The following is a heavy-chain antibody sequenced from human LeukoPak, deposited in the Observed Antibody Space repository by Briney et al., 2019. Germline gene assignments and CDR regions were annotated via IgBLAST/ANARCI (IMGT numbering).Heavy chain of an antibody. Sequence: ASVKVSCKASGYTFTGYYMHWVRQAPGQGLEWMGWINPNSGGTNYAQKFQGWVTMTRDTSISTAYMELSRLRSDDTAVYYCARGRSSSWYVQGAFDIWGQGTMVTVSS. D-gene: IGHD6-13*01. CDR3: ARGRSSSWYVQGAFDI. J-gene: IGHJ3*02. CDR1: GYTFTGYY. V-gene: IGHV1-2*04. CDR2: INPNSGGT.